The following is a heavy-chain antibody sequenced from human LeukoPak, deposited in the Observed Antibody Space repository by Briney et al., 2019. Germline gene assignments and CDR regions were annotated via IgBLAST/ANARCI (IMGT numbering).Heavy chain of an antibody. D-gene: IGHD6-13*01. CDR1: GFIVSSNY. CDR3: ADLGRQQYRDV. Sequence: GGSLRLSCAASGFIVSSNYMSWVRQAPGKGLEWVSVIYSDGSTYYADSVKGRFTISRDNSKNTLYLQMNSLRVEDTAVYYCADLGRQQYRDVWGQGTTVTVSS. CDR2: IYSDGST. V-gene: IGHV3-53*01. J-gene: IGHJ6*02.